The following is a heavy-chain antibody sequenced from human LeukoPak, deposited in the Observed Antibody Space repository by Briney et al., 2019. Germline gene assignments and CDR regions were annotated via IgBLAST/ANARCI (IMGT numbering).Heavy chain of an antibody. J-gene: IGHJ4*02. CDR1: GFTFSDYY. D-gene: IGHD6-13*01. CDR3: AKDKIAAAGTGALCDY. V-gene: IGHV3-11*01. Sequence: PGGSLRLSCAASGFTFSDYYMSWIRQAPGKGLEWVSYISGSGHTIYYADSVKGRFTISRDNSKNTLYLQMNSLRAEDTAVYYCAKDKIAAAGTGALCDYWGQGTLVTVSS. CDR2: ISGSGHTI.